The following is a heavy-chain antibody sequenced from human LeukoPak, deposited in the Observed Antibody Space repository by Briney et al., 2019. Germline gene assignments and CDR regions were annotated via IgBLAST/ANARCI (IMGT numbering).Heavy chain of an antibody. J-gene: IGHJ4*02. CDR3: ARGYYDSSGYLAFDY. CDR1: GGSISSGSYY. Sequence: PSETLSLTCTVSGGSISSGSYYWSWIRQPAGKGLEWIGRIYTSGSTNYNPSLKSRVTISVDTSKNQFSLKLSSVTAADTAVYYCARGYYDSSGYLAFDYWGQGTLVTVSS. V-gene: IGHV4-61*02. D-gene: IGHD3-22*01. CDR2: IYTSGST.